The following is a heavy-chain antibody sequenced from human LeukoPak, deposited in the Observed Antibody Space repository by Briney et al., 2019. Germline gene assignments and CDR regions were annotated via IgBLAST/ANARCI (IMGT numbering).Heavy chain of an antibody. CDR2: IWYDGSNK. D-gene: IGHD6-13*01. CDR3: ARDLYSSSWYPNDYYYGMDV. Sequence: GGSLRLSCAASGFTFSSYGMHWVRQAPGKGLEWVGVIWYDGSNKYYADSVKGRFTISRDNSKNTLYLQMNSLRAEDTAVYYCARDLYSSSWYPNDYYYGMDVWGQGTTVTVSS. J-gene: IGHJ6*02. V-gene: IGHV3-33*01. CDR1: GFTFSSYG.